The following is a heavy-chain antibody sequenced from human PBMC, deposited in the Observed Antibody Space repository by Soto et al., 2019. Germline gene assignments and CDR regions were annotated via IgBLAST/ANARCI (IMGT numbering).Heavy chain of an antibody. CDR1: GYTFTSYN. J-gene: IGHJ4*02. D-gene: IGHD3-16*01. Sequence: QVQLVQSGAEVKKPGASVKVSCKASGYTFTSYNINWVRQATGQGLEWMGWMKPNSGNTGYAQKFQGRVTMTRNTSISTAYMELSSLRSEDTAVYYCASNIMITFGGRRPIDYWGQGTLVTVSS. CDR2: MKPNSGNT. CDR3: ASNIMITFGGRRPIDY. V-gene: IGHV1-8*01.